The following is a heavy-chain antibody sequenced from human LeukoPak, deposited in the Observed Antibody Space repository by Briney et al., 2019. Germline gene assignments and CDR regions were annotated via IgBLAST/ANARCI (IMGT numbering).Heavy chain of an antibody. CDR3: ARDLSSSSWYGDY. Sequence: PGGSLRLSCAASGFTFSSYAMHWVRQAPGKGLEWVAVISYDGSNKYYADSVKGRFTISRDNSKNTLYLQMNSLRAEDTAVYYCARDLSSSSWYGDYWGQGTLVTVSS. CDR1: GFTFSSYA. CDR2: ISYDGSNK. V-gene: IGHV3-30-3*01. D-gene: IGHD6-13*01. J-gene: IGHJ4*02.